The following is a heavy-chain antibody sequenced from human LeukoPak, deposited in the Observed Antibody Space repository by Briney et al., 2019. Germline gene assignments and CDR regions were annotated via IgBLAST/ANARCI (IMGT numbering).Heavy chain of an antibody. Sequence: GASVKVSCKASGGTFSSYAISWVRQAPGQGLEWMGGIIPIFGTANYAQKFQGRVTITADKSTSTAYMELSSLRSDDTAVYYCARRGYDFQLYYFDYWGQGTLVTVSS. CDR3: ARRGYDFQLYYFDY. D-gene: IGHD3-3*01. CDR1: GGTFSSYA. CDR2: IIPIFGTA. V-gene: IGHV1-69*06. J-gene: IGHJ4*02.